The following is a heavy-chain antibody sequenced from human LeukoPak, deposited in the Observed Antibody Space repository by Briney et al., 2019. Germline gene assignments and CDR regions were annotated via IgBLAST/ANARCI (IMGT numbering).Heavy chain of an antibody. CDR1: GFTFSSYA. J-gene: IGHJ4*02. D-gene: IGHD3-3*01. V-gene: IGHV3-23*01. Sequence: PGGSLRLSCAASGFTFSSYAMSWVRQAPGKGLEWVSAISGSGGSTYYADSVKGRFTISRDNSKNTLYLQMNSLRAEDTAVYYCATTKSVLRFLEWLFDHWGQGTLVTVSS. CDR2: ISGSGGST. CDR3: ATTKSVLRFLEWLFDH.